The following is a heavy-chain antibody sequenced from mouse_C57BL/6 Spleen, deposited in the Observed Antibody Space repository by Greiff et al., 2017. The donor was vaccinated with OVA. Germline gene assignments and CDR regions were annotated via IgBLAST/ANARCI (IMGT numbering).Heavy chain of an antibody. D-gene: IGHD2-4*01. V-gene: IGHV1-20*01. CDR1: GYSFTGYF. J-gene: IGHJ3*01. Sequence: VKLQQSGPELVKPGASVKISCKASGYSFTGYFMNWVMQSHGQSLEWIGRINPYNGDTFYNQKFKGKATLTVDKSSSTAHMKLRSLTSEDSAVYYCARSVYYDYDGYAYWGQGTLVTVSA. CDR2: INPYNGDT. CDR3: ARSVYYDYDGYAY.